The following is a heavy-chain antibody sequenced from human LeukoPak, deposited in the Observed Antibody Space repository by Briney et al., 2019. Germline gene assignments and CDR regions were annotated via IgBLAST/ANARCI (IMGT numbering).Heavy chain of an antibody. J-gene: IGHJ6*03. CDR3: ARQAIPDYYGSGSYYIYYYYMDV. Sequence: PSETLSLTCTVSGGSISSSSYYWGWIRQPPGKGLEWIGSIYYSGSTYYNPSLKSRVTISVDTSKNQFSLKLSSVTAADTAVYYCARQAIPDYYGSGSYYIYYYYMDVWGKGTTVTISS. CDR2: IYYSGST. D-gene: IGHD3-10*01. CDR1: GGSISSSSYY. V-gene: IGHV4-39*01.